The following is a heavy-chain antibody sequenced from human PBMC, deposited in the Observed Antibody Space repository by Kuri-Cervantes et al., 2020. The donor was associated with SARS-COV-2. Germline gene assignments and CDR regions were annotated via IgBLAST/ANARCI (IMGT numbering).Heavy chain of an antibody. CDR2: IYYSRST. D-gene: IGHD6-13*01. J-gene: IGHJ3*02. CDR3: ARKSSWYFAFDI. V-gene: IGHV4-39*07. Sequence: SETLSLTCTVSGGSISSSSYYWGWIRQPPGKGLEWIGSIYYSRSTYYNPSLKSRVTISVDTSKNQFSLKLSSVTAADTAVYYCARKSSWYFAFDIWGQGTMVTVSS. CDR1: GGSISSSSYY.